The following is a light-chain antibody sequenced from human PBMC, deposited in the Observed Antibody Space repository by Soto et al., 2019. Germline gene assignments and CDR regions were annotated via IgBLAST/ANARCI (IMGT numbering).Light chain of an antibody. CDR1: QGIDNH. Sequence: DIQMTQSPSSLSASVGDRVTITCRASQGIDNHLAWYQQKPGKAPKLLIYAASTLQSGVPSRFTGSGSGTDFTLTINSLQPEDAAIYYCQKCKVAPFTFGGGTKVEIK. V-gene: IGKV1-27*01. CDR2: AAS. J-gene: IGKJ4*01. CDR3: QKCKVAPFT.